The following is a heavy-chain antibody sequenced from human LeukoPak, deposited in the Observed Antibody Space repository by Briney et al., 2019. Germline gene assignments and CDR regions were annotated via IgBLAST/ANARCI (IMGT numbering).Heavy chain of an antibody. CDR2: IFYTGIT. CDR1: GGSITITTNY. Sequence: SGTLSLTCTVSGGSITITTNYWACIRPPPGQGRESVMSIFYTGITSYNPSLRGRVTISVDTSKNQFSPKLSSVTAADTAVYYCARHSPFDSWGQGTLVTVSS. CDR3: ARHSPFDS. V-gene: IGHV4-39*01. J-gene: IGHJ4*02.